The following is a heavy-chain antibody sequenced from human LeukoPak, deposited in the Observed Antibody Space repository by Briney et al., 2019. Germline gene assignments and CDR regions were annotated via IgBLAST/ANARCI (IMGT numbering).Heavy chain of an antibody. CDR1: GFTFRSHW. Sequence: GGSLRLSCAAAGFTFRSHWMSWIRQAPGKGLEWVANTNQDGSDKQYVDSVKSRFTISRDNAKNSLYLQMDSLRAEDTGLYYCARDHVVDGLVFDYWGQGALVTVSS. CDR3: ARDHVVDGLVFDY. D-gene: IGHD2-15*01. J-gene: IGHJ4*02. CDR2: TNQDGSDK. V-gene: IGHV3-7*01.